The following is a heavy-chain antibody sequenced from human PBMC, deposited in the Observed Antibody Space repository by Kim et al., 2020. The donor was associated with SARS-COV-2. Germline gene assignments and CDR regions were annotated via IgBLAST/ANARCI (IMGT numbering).Heavy chain of an antibody. D-gene: IGHD3-3*01. CDR2: GSS. J-gene: IGHJ4*02. V-gene: IGHV3-15*01. Sequence: GSSDYAAPVKGRFIISRDDSRNTLYLQMNSLKTEDTAMYYCTTWSGYHDYWGQGTLVTVSS. CDR3: TTWSGYHDY.